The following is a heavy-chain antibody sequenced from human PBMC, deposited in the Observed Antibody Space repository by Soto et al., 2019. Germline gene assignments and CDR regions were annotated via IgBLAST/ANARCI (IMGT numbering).Heavy chain of an antibody. D-gene: IGHD2-21*01. Sequence: QVQLQESGPGLVKPSETLSLTCTVSGGSVSSYYWSWIRQPPGKGLEWIGYIFYSGSTNYNPSLKSRVTISVDTPKNQFSLKLSSVTAADTAVYYCAVDDSGSYLVYWGQGTLVTFCS. J-gene: IGHJ4*02. CDR3: AVDDSGSYLVY. V-gene: IGHV4-59*02. CDR1: GGSVSSYY. CDR2: IFYSGST.